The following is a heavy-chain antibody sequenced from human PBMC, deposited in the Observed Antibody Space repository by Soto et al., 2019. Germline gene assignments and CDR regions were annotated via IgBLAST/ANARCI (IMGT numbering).Heavy chain of an antibody. CDR1: GGTFSSYT. V-gene: IGHV1-69*04. CDR3: ARDKACNSATCFGHLDY. Sequence: GASVKVSCKASGGTFSSYTISWVRQAPGQGLEWVGRIIPILGITNYAQKFQGRVTITADKSTGTAYMELSSLRSEDTAVYYCARDKACNSATCFGHLDYWGQGTLVTVSS. D-gene: IGHD2-2*01. J-gene: IGHJ4*02. CDR2: IIPILGIT.